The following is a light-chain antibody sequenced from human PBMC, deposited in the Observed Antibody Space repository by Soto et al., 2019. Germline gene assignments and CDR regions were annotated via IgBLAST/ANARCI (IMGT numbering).Light chain of an antibody. CDR2: GIA. CDR1: QSVTSNY. Sequence: EVVMTQSPATLSVSPGEGATLSCRASQSVTSNYLACYQQKPGKPPRLLIHGIANRATGVPDRFSGSGSGTDFTLTISRLEPEDFAVYYCQQYTAWPLTFGQGTKVDIK. CDR3: QQYTAWPLT. V-gene: IGKV3-20*01. J-gene: IGKJ1*01.